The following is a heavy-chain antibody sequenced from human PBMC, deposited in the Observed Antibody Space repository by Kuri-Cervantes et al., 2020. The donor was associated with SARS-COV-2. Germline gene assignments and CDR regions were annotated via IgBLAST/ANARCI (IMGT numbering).Heavy chain of an antibody. CDR2: IYYDGTT. V-gene: IGHV4-61*01. CDR3: ANGIDYGSTLFDY. D-gene: IGHD3-16*01. CDR1: GTSVSGGPKS. J-gene: IGHJ4*02. Sequence: GSLRLSCTLSGTSVSGGPKSWNWIRQSPGKGLEWIGYIYYDGTTTYKPSLRSRLTISLDTSKNQFSLKLISVTPADTAVYFCANGIDYGSTLFDYWGQGTLVTVSS.